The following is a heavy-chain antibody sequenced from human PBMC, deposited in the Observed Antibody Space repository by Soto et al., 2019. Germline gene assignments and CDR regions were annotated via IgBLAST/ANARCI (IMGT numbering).Heavy chain of an antibody. Sequence: GESLKISCKASGYYFTNYWIGWVRQMHGKGLEWMGIIFPDDSETKYSPSFQGQVTISADKSDSTAYLQWSSLKASDTAMYYCGRWGYYDILTGAAFDIWGHGTMVTVSS. V-gene: IGHV5-51*01. D-gene: IGHD3-9*01. J-gene: IGHJ3*02. CDR1: GYYFTNYW. CDR2: IFPDDSET. CDR3: GRWGYYDILTGAAFDI.